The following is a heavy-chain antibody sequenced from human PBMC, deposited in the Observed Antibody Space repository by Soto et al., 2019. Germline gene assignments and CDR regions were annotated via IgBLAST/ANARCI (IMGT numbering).Heavy chain of an antibody. Sequence: QVQLQESGPGLVRPSQTLSLTCRVSGGSISSYAISWVRQAPGQGLEWMGGIIPIFGTANYAQKFQGRVTITADKSTSTAYMEPSSLRSEDTAVYYCARDLAYYDILTGYYKGLGYWGQGTLVTVSS. CDR3: ARDLAYYDILTGYYKGLGY. D-gene: IGHD3-9*01. J-gene: IGHJ4*02. CDR1: GGSISSYA. V-gene: IGHV1-69*06. CDR2: IIPIFGTA.